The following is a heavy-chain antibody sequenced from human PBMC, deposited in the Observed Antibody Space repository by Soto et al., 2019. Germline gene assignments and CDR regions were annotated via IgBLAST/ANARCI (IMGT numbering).Heavy chain of an antibody. CDR2: ISSDGSEK. CDR3: ANSWTTLTTGFDF. J-gene: IGHJ4*02. Sequence: HWVRQAPGKGLGWVAVISSDGSEKYYLDSVRDRFTISRDNSKNTLYLQMNNLRPEDTAMYYCANSWTTLTTGFDFWGQGALVTVSS. D-gene: IGHD4-17*01. V-gene: IGHV3-30*18.